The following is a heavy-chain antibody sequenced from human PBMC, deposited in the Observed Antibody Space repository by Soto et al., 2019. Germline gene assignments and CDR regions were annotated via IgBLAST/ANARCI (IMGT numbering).Heavy chain of an antibody. CDR1: GGSFSGYY. V-gene: IGHV4-34*01. CDR2: INHRGST. Sequence: QVQLQQWGAGLLKPSETLSLTCAVYGGSFSGYYWSWIRQPPGKGLEWIGEINHRGSTNYNPSLKRRVPISVDPAKNQFSLKLNSVTAADTAVYYCARGSRVKIPAASGRDYYYHGLDVWGQGTAVTVSS. J-gene: IGHJ6*02. CDR3: ARGSRVKIPAASGRDYYYHGLDV. D-gene: IGHD6-25*01.